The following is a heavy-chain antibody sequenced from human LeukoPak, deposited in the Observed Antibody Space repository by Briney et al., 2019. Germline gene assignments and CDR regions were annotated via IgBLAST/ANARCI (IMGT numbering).Heavy chain of an antibody. V-gene: IGHV4-39*01. CDR1: GGSISSSNFY. D-gene: IGHD3-22*01. J-gene: IGHJ4*02. CDR3: ARHADSSGYYFFDF. Sequence: ETVSLTCTVSGGSISSSNFYWGWIRQPPGTGLEWIGSMYHRGSTYYNPSLKSRVTISVDTSKNQFSLNLSSVTAADTAVYYCARHADSSGYYFFDFWGKGTMVTVSS. CDR2: MYHRGST.